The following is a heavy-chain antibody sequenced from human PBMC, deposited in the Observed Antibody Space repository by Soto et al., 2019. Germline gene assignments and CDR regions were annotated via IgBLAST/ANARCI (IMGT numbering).Heavy chain of an antibody. D-gene: IGHD6-19*01. CDR3: AHRPSGWYLFDY. Sequence: QITLKESGPTLVRPTQTLTLTCTFSGFSLRTSGLGVGWIRQPPGKALEWLALIYWNDDKRYSPSLKARLTNTKDTSKNQVVLTMTNMDPVDTATYYCAHRPSGWYLFDYWGQGTLVTVSS. V-gene: IGHV2-5*01. J-gene: IGHJ4*02. CDR2: IYWNDDK. CDR1: GFSLRTSGLG.